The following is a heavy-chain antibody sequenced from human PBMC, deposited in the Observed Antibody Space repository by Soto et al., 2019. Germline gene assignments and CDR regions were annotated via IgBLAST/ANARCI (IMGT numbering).Heavy chain of an antibody. J-gene: IGHJ6*02. D-gene: IGHD3-3*01. V-gene: IGHV3-53*01. Sequence: EVQLVESGGGLIQPGGSLRVSCAASEFTVSSNYMTWVRQAPGKGLEWVSVIDTAGRANYAEYVKGRFTNSRDNSKNTLYLQMNSLRVEDTAVYYCARGATYYDFWSGHYTSYTYYGMDVWGQGTTVTVS. CDR2: IDTAGRA. CDR1: EFTVSSNY. CDR3: ARGATYYDFWSGHYTSYTYYGMDV.